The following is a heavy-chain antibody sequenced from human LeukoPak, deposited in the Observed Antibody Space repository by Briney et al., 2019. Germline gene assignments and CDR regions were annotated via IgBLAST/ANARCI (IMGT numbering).Heavy chain of an antibody. J-gene: IGHJ4*02. V-gene: IGHV3-48*02. CDR1: GITFSSYS. CDR2: ITASGTAM. Sequence: GGSLRLSCAASGITFSSYSMNWVRQAPGKGLEWVSHITASGTAMFYADSVKGRFTISRDNAKNSLYLQMNSLRDEDTAVYYCASSGSYRFDYWGQGTLVTVSS. D-gene: IGHD1-26*01. CDR3: ASSGSYRFDY.